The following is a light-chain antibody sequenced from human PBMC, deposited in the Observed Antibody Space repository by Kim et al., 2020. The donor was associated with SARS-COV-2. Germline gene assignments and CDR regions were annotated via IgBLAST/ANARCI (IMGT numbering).Light chain of an antibody. CDR1: QSVSSN. V-gene: IGKV3-15*01. CDR2: GAS. J-gene: IGKJ1*01. CDR3: QQYNNWPGRT. Sequence: EIVMTQSPATLSVSPGESATLSCRASQSVSSNLAWYQQKPGQAPRLLIYGASTRATGIPARFSGSGSGTEFTLTISSLQSEDFAVYYCQQYNNWPGRTFGQGTKVDIK.